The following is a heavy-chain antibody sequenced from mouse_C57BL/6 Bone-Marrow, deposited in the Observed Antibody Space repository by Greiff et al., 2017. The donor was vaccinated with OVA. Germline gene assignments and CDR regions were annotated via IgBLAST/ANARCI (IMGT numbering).Heavy chain of an antibody. D-gene: IGHD3-3*01. CDR1: GYTFTSYW. J-gene: IGHJ2*01. CDR2: IHPSDSDT. V-gene: IGHV1-74*01. CDR3: AIGIGDLVYFDY. Sequence: QVQLQQPGAELVKPGASVKVSCKASGYTFTSYWMHWVKQRPGQGLEWIGRIHPSDSDTNYNQKFKGKATLTVDKSSSTAYMQLSSLISEDSAVYYCAIGIGDLVYFDYWGQGTTLTVSS.